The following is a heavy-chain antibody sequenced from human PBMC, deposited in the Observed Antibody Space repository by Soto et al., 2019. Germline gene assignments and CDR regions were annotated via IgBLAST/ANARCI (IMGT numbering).Heavy chain of an antibody. CDR1: GFSFRNYN. D-gene: IGHD2-15*01. J-gene: IGHJ3*02. V-gene: IGHV3-30-3*01. CDR3: VRETQIVMVVVPTPGSPGAFDM. Sequence: QMQLVESGGGVVQPGRSLRLSCAASGFSFRNYNLHWVRQAPGKGLEWVAVVSHDGVNKHYAESVKGRLSISRDSSRDTLYLQMNSLRPEATAVYYCVRETQIVMVVVPTPGSPGAFDMWGQGTMVTVSS. CDR2: VSHDGVNK.